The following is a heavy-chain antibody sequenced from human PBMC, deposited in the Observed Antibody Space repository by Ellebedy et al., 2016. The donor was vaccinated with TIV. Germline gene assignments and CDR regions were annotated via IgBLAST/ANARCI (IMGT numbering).Heavy chain of an antibody. Sequence: AASVKVSCKASGYTFTSYGISWVRQAPGQGLEWMGWISAYNDNTNYAQRLQGRVTMTTDTSTSTAYMELRSLRSDDTAVYSCAREALRVRFGELLSDYWGQGTLVTVSS. CDR3: AREALRVRFGELLSDY. D-gene: IGHD3-10*01. J-gene: IGHJ4*02. V-gene: IGHV1-18*01. CDR2: ISAYNDNT. CDR1: GYTFTSYG.